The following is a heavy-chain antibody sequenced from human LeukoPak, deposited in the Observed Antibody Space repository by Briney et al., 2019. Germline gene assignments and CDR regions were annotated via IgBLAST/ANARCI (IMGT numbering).Heavy chain of an antibody. CDR3: ARIDIVVVPAARYYHYGMDV. Sequence: GASVKVSCKVSGYTLTELSMHWVRQAPGKGLEWMGGFDPEDGETIYAQKFQGRVTMTEDTSTDTAYMELRSLRSDDTAVYYCARIDIVVVPAARYYHYGMDVWGQGTTVTVSS. D-gene: IGHD2-2*01. CDR2: FDPEDGET. CDR1: GYTLTELS. J-gene: IGHJ6*02. V-gene: IGHV1-24*01.